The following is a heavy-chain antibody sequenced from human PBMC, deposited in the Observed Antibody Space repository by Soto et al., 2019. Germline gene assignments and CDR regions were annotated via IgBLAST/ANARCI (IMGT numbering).Heavy chain of an antibody. CDR3: ARGHYGMDV. J-gene: IGHJ6*02. CDR1: GFAFNYHW. V-gene: IGHV3-7*03. CDR2: IKPDGSDE. Sequence: QAWGSLRLSCAASGFAFNYHWMTWVRQAPGTGLEWLAHIKPDGSDEYYVDSMKGRLIISRDNVKSSVYLQMNSLRAEDTAVYYCARGHYGMDVWGQGTTVTVSS.